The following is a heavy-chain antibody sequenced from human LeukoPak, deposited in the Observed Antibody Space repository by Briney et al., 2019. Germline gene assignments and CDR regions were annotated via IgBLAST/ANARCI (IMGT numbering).Heavy chain of an antibody. Sequence: GGSLRLSCAASGFTFSDYYMSWIRQAPGGALEWVSAISGSGGSTYYEDSVKGRFTISRDNSKNTLYLQMNSLRAEDTAVYYCAKKYGNDPFDPWGQGTLVTVSS. D-gene: IGHD2/OR15-2a*01. V-gene: IGHV3-23*01. CDR1: GFTFSDYY. CDR3: AKKYGNDPFDP. J-gene: IGHJ5*02. CDR2: ISGSGGST.